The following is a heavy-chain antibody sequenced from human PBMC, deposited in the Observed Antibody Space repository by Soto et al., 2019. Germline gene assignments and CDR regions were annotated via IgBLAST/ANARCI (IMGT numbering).Heavy chain of an antibody. D-gene: IGHD3-16*01. Sequence: QVQLVQSGDEVKKPGASVKVSCKASGYIFVNYGIAWVRQAPRQGLEWMGWISPYTGNTHSASKVQGRLTMATDTSTSTAYMVLGSLTSDDTAVYYCVMVDNYVTPTPQDVWGQGTTVTVSS. J-gene: IGHJ6*02. CDR2: ISPYTGNT. CDR1: GYIFVNYG. V-gene: IGHV1-18*01. CDR3: VMVDNYVTPTPQDV.